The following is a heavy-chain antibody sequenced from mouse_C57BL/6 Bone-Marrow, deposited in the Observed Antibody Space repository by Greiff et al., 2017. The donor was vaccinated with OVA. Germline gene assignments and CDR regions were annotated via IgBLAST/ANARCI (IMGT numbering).Heavy chain of an antibody. CDR1: GFTFSSYA. CDR2: ISPGGSYT. CDR3: ARAIRKYFDY. J-gene: IGHJ2*01. Sequence: EVQVVESGGGLVKPGGSLKLSCAASGFTFSSYAMSWVRQTPEKRLEWVATISPGGSYTYYPDNVKGRFTISRDNAKNNRYLQMSHLKSEDTAMYYCARAIRKYFDYWGQGTTLTVSS. V-gene: IGHV5-4*01.